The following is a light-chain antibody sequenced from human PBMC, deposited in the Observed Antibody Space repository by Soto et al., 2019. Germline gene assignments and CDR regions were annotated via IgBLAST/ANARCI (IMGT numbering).Light chain of an antibody. CDR3: CSYAGTSTFYV. CDR2: EGS. V-gene: IGLV2-23*01. J-gene: IGLJ1*01. Sequence: QSALTQPASVSGSPGQSITISCTGTSSDVGTYNLVSWYQQQPGKAPKLMIYEGSKRPSGVSDLFSGSKSGNTASLTISGLQAEDEAEYYCCSYAGTSTFYVFGTGTKLTVL. CDR1: SSDVGTYNL.